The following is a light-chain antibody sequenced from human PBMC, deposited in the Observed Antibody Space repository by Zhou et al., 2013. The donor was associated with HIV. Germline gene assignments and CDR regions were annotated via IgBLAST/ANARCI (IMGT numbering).Light chain of an antibody. V-gene: IGKV3-11*01. CDR3: QQYGSSPRVT. J-gene: IGKJ4*01. CDR2: DAS. CDR1: QSVSSY. Sequence: EIVLTQSPATLSLSPGERATLSCRASQSVSSYLAWYQQKPGQAPRLLIYDASNRATGTPARFSGSGSGTDFTLTISSLEPEDFAVYYCQQYGSSPRVTFGGGTKVEIK.